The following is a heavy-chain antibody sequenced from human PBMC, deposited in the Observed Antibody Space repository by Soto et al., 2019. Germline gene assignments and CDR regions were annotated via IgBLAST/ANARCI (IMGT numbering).Heavy chain of an antibody. CDR2: MYHTGSA. CDR3: ARLKGTRYFDF. CDR1: GAANTTGGYS. J-gene: IGHJ4*02. Sequence: SETLSLTCAVSGAANTTGGYSWSWMRQPPGNGLQWIGYMYHTGSANYNPSLKGRVTMSFDTSTNDFSLKLNSVTAADTAVYFCARLKGTRYFDFWGPGLL. D-gene: IGHD3-10*01. V-gene: IGHV4-30-2*01.